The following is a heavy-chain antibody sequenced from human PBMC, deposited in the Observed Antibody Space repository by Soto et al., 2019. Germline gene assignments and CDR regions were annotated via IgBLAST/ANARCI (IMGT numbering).Heavy chain of an antibody. D-gene: IGHD3-10*01. V-gene: IGHV3-30-3*01. CDR3: ARGGYGSGREVNY. Sequence: ESGGGVAQPGRSLRLSCAASGFTFSNYAMHWVRQAPGKGLEWLVVISYDGSNKYYADSVKGRFTISRDNSKNTLDLQMNSLRAEDTAVYYCARGGYGSGREVNYWGQGTLVTVSS. J-gene: IGHJ4*02. CDR1: GFTFSNYA. CDR2: ISYDGSNK.